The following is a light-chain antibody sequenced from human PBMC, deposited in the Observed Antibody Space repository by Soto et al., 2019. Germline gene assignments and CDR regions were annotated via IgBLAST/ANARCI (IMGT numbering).Light chain of an antibody. CDR1: RSDIGAYNF. V-gene: IGLV2-14*03. CDR3: TSWTTSTTMI. J-gene: IGLJ2*01. Sequence: QSVLTQPASVSGSPGQSITISCTGTRSDIGAYNFVSWYQQHPGEVPKLILYDVNVRTSGVSNRFSGSKSGNTASLTISGLQAEDEADYYCTSWTTSTTMIFGGGTKLTVL. CDR2: DVN.